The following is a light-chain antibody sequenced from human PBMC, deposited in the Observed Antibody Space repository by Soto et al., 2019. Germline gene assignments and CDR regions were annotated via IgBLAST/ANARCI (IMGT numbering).Light chain of an antibody. J-gene: IGLJ1*01. CDR3: SSYSRSSFYV. CDR1: SSDPGGYIY. Sequence: HSVLRHPGSVCRSPGHLITIAFTGTSSDPGGYIYVSWYQQHPGKASKLMVYEVSNRPSGVSNRFSGSKSGNTASLTISGLQAEEEADYYCSSYSRSSFYVFGTGTKVTVL. CDR2: EVS. V-gene: IGLV2-14*01.